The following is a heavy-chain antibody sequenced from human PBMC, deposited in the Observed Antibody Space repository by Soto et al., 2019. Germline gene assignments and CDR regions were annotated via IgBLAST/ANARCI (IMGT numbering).Heavy chain of an antibody. D-gene: IGHD7-27*01. V-gene: IGHV4-61*01. CDR3: ARVGWGGDS. J-gene: IGHJ4*02. CDR2: MSYSGRT. Sequence: LSLTCTVSGGSVSSGHYHWSWIRQPPGKGLEWIGFMSYSGRTDYNPSLKSRATISVDTSNNQFSLKLSSVTAADTAVYYCARVGWGGDSWGQGTLVTVSS. CDR1: GGSVSSGHYH.